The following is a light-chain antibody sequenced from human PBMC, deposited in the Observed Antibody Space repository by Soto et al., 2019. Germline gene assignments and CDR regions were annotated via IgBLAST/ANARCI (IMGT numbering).Light chain of an antibody. J-gene: IGKJ1*01. CDR3: MQALQTRT. CDR1: QSLLHSNGYNY. V-gene: IGKV2-28*01. CDR2: LGS. Sequence: DIVMTQSPRSLPVTPGEPASIXXRSXQSLLHSNGYNYLDWYLQKPGQSPXXLIYLGSNRASGVPDRFSGSGSGTDFTLKISRVEAEDVGVYYCMQALQTRTFGQGTKVDI.